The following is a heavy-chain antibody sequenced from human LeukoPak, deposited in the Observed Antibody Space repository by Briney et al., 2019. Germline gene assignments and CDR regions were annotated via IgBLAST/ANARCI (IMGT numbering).Heavy chain of an antibody. V-gene: IGHV4-38-2*01. Sequence: SETLSLTCAVSGYSISSGYYWGWIRQPPGKGLEWIGSIYHSGSTYYNPSLKSRVTISVDTSKNQFSLKLSSVTAADTAVYYCARVGHNWNDGYAFDIWGQGTMVTVSS. CDR1: GYSISSGYY. CDR3: ARVGHNWNDGYAFDI. D-gene: IGHD1-1*01. J-gene: IGHJ3*02. CDR2: IYHSGST.